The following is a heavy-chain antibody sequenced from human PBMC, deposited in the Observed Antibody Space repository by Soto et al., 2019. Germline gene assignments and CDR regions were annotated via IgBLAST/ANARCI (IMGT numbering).Heavy chain of an antibody. V-gene: IGHV1-3*01. CDR2: INAGNGNT. J-gene: IGHJ6*02. Sequence: ASVKVSCKASGYTFTSYAMHWVRQAPGQRLEWMGWINAGNGNTKYSQKFQGRVTITRDTSASTAYMELSILRSEDTAVYYCARDPGSSWVYYYYGMDVWGQGTTVTVSS. CDR1: GYTFTSYA. D-gene: IGHD6-13*01. CDR3: ARDPGSSWVYYYYGMDV.